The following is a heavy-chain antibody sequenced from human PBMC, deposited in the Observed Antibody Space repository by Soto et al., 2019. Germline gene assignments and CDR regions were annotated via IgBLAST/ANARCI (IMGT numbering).Heavy chain of an antibody. D-gene: IGHD6-13*01. CDR1: GGTFSSYA. CDR3: ARSKSSMGSSWYPIYAFDI. V-gene: IGHV1-69*13. CDR2: IIPIFGTA. Sequence: SVKVSCKASGGTFSSYATSWVRQAPGQGLEWMGGIIPIFGTANYAQKFQGRVTITADESTSTAYMELSSLRSEDTAVYYCARSKSSMGSSWYPIYAFDIWGQGTMVTVSS. J-gene: IGHJ3*02.